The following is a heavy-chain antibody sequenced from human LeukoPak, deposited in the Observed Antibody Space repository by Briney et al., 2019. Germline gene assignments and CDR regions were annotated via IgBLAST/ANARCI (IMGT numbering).Heavy chain of an antibody. CDR2: IYTSGST. CDR1: GGSISSYY. J-gene: IGHJ4*02. Sequence: PSETLSLTCTVSGGSISSYYWSWIRQPAGKGLEWIGRIYTSGSTNYNPSLKSRVTISVDTSKNQFSLKLSSVTAADTAVYYCASSSYYYDSSGYSDYWGQGTLVTVSS. CDR3: ASSSYYYDSSGYSDY. D-gene: IGHD3-22*01. V-gene: IGHV4-4*07.